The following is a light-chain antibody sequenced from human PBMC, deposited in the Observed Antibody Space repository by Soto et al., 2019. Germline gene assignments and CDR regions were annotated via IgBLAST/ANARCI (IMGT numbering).Light chain of an antibody. CDR3: QSYDSSLSGLV. CDR1: SSNIGAGYD. J-gene: IGLJ2*01. Sequence: QSVMTQPPSVSGAPGRRVTMSCTGSSSNIGAGYDVHWYQQLPGTAPKLLIYGNSNRPSGVPDRFSGSKSGTSASLAITGLQAEDEADYYCQSYDSSLSGLVFGGGTKLTVL. CDR2: GNS. V-gene: IGLV1-40*01.